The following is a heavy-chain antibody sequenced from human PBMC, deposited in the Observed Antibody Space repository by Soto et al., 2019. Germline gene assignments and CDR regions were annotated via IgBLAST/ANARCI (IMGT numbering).Heavy chain of an antibody. J-gene: IGHJ5*01. CDR2: IYYSGST. V-gene: IGHV4-39*01. Sequence: PSETLSLTCTVSGGSISSSSYYWGWIRQPPGKGLEWIGSIYYSGSTYYNPSLKSRVTISVDTSKNQFSLKLTSVTAADTAVYFCARQVGQWPVVSSRFDSRGKGIPVTVSS. CDR3: ARQVGQWPVVSSRFDS. CDR1: GGSISSSSYY. D-gene: IGHD2-8*02.